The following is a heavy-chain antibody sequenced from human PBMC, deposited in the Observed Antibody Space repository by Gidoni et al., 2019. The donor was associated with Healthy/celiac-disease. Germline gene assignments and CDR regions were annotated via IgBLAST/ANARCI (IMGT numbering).Heavy chain of an antibody. CDR1: GGSFSGYY. Sequence: QVQLQQWGAGLLKPSETLSLTCAVYGGSFSGYYWSWIRQPPGKGLEWIGEINHSGSTNYNPSLKSRVTISVDTSKNQFSLKLSSVTAADTAVYYCASGWYYYYYGMDVWGQGTTVTVSS. J-gene: IGHJ6*02. V-gene: IGHV4-34*01. CDR3: ASGWYYYYYGMDV. CDR2: INHSGST.